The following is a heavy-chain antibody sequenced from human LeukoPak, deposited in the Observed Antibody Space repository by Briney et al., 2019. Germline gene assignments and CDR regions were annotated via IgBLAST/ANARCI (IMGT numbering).Heavy chain of an antibody. CDR1: GGSISSSSYY. CDR3: ARHEYSSSWPFDY. Sequence: SETLSLTCTVSGGSISSSSYYWGWIRQPPGKGLEWIGSIYYSGSTYYNPSLKSRVTISVDTSKNQFSLKLSSVTAADTAVYYCARHEYSSSWPFDYWGQGTLVTVSS. D-gene: IGHD6-13*01. V-gene: IGHV4-39*01. CDR2: IYYSGST. J-gene: IGHJ4*02.